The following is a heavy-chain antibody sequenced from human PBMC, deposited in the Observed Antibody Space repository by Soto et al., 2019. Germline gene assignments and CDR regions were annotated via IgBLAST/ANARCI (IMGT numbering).Heavy chain of an antibody. D-gene: IGHD1-1*01. CDR3: ARDKDRLQLGGNYYYILDV. CDR2: IMPVFPTP. V-gene: IGHV1-69*12. CDR1: GGTFSTSA. J-gene: IGHJ6*02. Sequence: QVQLVQSGAAVKKPGSSVKVSCKTSGGTFSTSAISWVRQAPGQGLEWVGGIMPVFPTPDYAQNFQGRVTITADDSTTTAYRELTSLRADDTAVYYCARDKDRLQLGGNYYYILDVWGQGTAITVSS.